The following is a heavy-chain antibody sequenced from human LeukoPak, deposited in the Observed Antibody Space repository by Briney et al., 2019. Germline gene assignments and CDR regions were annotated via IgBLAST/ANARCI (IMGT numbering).Heavy chain of an antibody. J-gene: IGHJ4*02. CDR3: ARYHWVYFDY. V-gene: IGHV4-59*12. D-gene: IGHD2-2*01. Sequence: PSETLSLTCTVSGGSISRYYWSWIRQPPGKRLEWIGYINYSESTNYRRSLKSRATISIDTSKNQFSLKLSSVTAADTAVYYCARYHWVYFDYWGQGTLVTVSS. CDR1: GGSISRYY. CDR2: INYSEST.